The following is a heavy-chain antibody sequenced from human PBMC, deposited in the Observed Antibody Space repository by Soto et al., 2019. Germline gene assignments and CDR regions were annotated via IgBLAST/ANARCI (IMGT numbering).Heavy chain of an antibody. J-gene: IGHJ4*02. V-gene: IGHV3-23*01. CDR1: GFTFSSYA. D-gene: IGHD2-15*01. CDR2: ISGSGGST. Sequence: GGSLRLSCAASGFTFSSYAMSWVRQAPGKGLEWVSAISGSGGSTYYADSVKGRFTISRDNSKNTLYLQMNSLRAEDTAVYYCAKSLYCSGNNCYSGIDYWGQGTLVTVSS. CDR3: AKSLYCSGNNCYSGIDY.